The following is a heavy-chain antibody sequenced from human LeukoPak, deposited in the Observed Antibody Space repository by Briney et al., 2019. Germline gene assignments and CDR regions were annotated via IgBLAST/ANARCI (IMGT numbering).Heavy chain of an antibody. CDR3: AREGDSAGWYRPAFRLLDY. V-gene: IGHV1-18*01. J-gene: IGHJ4*02. D-gene: IGHD6-19*01. CDR2: ISGYNAET. Sequence: ASVKVSCKTSGYTFTSYGLYWVRQAPGQGLEWMGWISGYNAETNYARKFQGRVAMTTDTSTTTAYMELTSLTSDDTALYYCAREGDSAGWYRPAFRLLDYWGQGTMVTVSS. CDR1: GYTFTSYG.